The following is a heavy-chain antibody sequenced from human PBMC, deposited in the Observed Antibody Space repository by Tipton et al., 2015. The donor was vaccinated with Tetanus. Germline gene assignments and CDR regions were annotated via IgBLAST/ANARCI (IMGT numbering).Heavy chain of an antibody. CDR1: GGSFSGYY. CDR2: INHSGST. Sequence: TLSLTCAVYGGSFSGYYWSWIRQPPGKGLEWIGEINHSGSTNYNPSLKSRVTISVDTSKNQFSLKLSSVTAADTAVYYCARVGDLRYFDWSKNNNWFDPWGQGTLVTVSS. CDR3: ARVGDLRYFDWSKNNNWFDP. J-gene: IGHJ5*02. V-gene: IGHV4-34*01. D-gene: IGHD3-9*01.